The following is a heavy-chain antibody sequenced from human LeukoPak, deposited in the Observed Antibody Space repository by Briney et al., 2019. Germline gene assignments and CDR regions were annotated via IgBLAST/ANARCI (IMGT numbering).Heavy chain of an antibody. Sequence: SVKVSCKASGGTFSSYAISWVRQAPGQGLEWMGRIIPIFGTANYAQKFQGRVTITTDESTSTAYMELSSLRSEGTAVYYCAREEYYDFWSGYPHLDYWGQGTLVTVSS. CDR2: IIPIFGTA. J-gene: IGHJ4*02. D-gene: IGHD3-3*01. V-gene: IGHV1-69*05. CDR3: AREEYYDFWSGYPHLDY. CDR1: GGTFSSYA.